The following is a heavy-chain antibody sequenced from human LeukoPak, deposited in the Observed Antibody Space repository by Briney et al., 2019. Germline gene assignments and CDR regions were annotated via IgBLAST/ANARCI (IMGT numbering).Heavy chain of an antibody. V-gene: IGHV4-59*01. CDR1: DDFTSRFY. Sequence: SETLSLNCTVSDDFTSRFYWSWIRQPPGKGLEWIGHLFLSGGTNYSPSLNSRLTMSVDTSKMHFSLRLTSVTAADTAVYFCARIDPLGFVDYWGQGMLVTVSS. CDR3: ARIDPLGFVDY. CDR2: LFLSGGT. D-gene: IGHD3-10*01. J-gene: IGHJ4*02.